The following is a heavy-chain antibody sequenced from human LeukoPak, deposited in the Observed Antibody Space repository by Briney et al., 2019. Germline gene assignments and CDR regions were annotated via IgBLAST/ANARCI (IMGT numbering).Heavy chain of an antibody. Sequence: GGSLRLSCAASGFTFSSYDMSWVRQAPGKGLEWVSAISCSGGSTYYADAVKGRFTISRDNAKNSLYLQMNSLRAEDTAVYYCARDYGGSSPFDYWGQGTLVTVSS. J-gene: IGHJ4*02. CDR3: ARDYGGSSPFDY. CDR2: ISCSGGST. V-gene: IGHV3-23*01. D-gene: IGHD4-23*01. CDR1: GFTFSSYD.